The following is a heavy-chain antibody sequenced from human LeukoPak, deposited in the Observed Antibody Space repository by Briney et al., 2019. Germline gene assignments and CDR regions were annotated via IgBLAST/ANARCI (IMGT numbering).Heavy chain of an antibody. CDR2: ISWNSGTI. V-gene: IGHV3-9*01. D-gene: IGHD6-19*01. J-gene: IGHJ4*02. Sequence: GGSLRLSCAASEFTVSSNYMSWVRQAPGKGLEWVSGISWNSGTIDYADSVRGRFTISRDNAKNSLYLQMDSLRVEDTAFYYCAKDNRRHYTSGPNPDSLHWGQGALVTVSS. CDR3: AKDNRRHYTSGPNPDSLH. CDR1: EFTVSSNY.